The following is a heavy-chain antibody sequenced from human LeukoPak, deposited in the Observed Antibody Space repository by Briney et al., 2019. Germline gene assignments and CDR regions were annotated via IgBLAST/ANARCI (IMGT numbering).Heavy chain of an antibody. Sequence: SVKVSCKASGFTFTSSAMQWVRQARGQRLEWIGWIVVGSGNTNYAQKFQERVTITRDMSTSTAYMELSSLRSEDTAVYYCAADPHARYSGYDLDLNPIYYYYGMDVWGQGTTVTVSS. J-gene: IGHJ6*02. CDR3: AADPHARYSGYDLDLNPIYYYYGMDV. CDR2: IVVGSGNT. D-gene: IGHD5-12*01. CDR1: GFTFTSSA. V-gene: IGHV1-58*02.